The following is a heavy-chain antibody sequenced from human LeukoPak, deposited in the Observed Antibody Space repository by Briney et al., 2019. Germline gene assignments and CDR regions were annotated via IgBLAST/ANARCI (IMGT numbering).Heavy chain of an antibody. CDR1: GFTFSSYE. D-gene: IGHD6-13*01. CDR3: ARDATTATGWVYMDV. Sequence: PGGSLRLSCAASGFTFSSYEMNWVRQAPGKGLEWVSHISTSGSTIYYANSVKGRFTISRDNAKNSLYLQMNSLRAEDTALYCCARDATTATGWVYMDVWGKGTTVTISS. J-gene: IGHJ6*03. CDR2: ISTSGSTI. V-gene: IGHV3-48*03.